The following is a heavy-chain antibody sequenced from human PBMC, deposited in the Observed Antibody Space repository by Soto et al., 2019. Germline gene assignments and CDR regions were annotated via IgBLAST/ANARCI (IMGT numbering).Heavy chain of an antibody. Sequence: PGGSLRLSCAASGFTFSSYWMHWVRQAPGKGLVWVSRINSDGSSTSYADSVKGRFTISRDNAKNTLYLQMNSLRAEDTAVYYCASFWGPYGSRSYPAASFDYWGQGTLVTVS. CDR3: ASFWGPYGSRSYPAASFDY. CDR2: INSDGSST. CDR1: GFTFSSYW. J-gene: IGHJ4*02. D-gene: IGHD3-10*01. V-gene: IGHV3-74*01.